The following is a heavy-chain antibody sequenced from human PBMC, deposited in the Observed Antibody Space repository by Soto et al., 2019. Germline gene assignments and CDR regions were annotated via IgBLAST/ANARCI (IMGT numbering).Heavy chain of an antibody. CDR1: GFTLSSYW. CDR3: AREYGSSSSPRSYGMDV. Sequence: EVQLVESGGGLVQPGGSLRLSCAASGFTLSSYWMSWVRQAPGKGLEWVANIKQDGSEKYYVDSVKGRFTISRDTAKSSLYLQLNSLRAEDTAVYYCAREYGSSSSPRSYGMDVWGQGTTVTVSS. V-gene: IGHV3-7*05. CDR2: IKQDGSEK. J-gene: IGHJ6*02. D-gene: IGHD6-13*01.